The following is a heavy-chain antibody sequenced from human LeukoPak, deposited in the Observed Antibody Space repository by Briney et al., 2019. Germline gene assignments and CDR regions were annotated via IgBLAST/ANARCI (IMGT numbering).Heavy chain of an antibody. V-gene: IGHV3-9*01. CDR1: GFTFGDFA. D-gene: IGHD3-16*01. CDR2: INWDSKTI. J-gene: IGHJ3*02. CDR3: AKASTSYGYKDDAFDI. Sequence: GGSLTLPCAASGFTFGDFAMKWRRKAPGKGLVGVSDINWDSKTINYADSVRGRFTISRDNAKTSLSLQMNSLRPEDTALYYCAKASTSYGYKDDAFDIWGQGTMVT.